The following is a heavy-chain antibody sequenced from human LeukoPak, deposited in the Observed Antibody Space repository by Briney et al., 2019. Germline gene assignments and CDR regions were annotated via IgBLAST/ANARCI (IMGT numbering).Heavy chain of an antibody. CDR2: INPTSGGT. Sequence: GASVKVSCKASGYSFTGYYIHWVRQAPGQGLEWMGWINPTSGGTNYAQRFQGRVTMTTDTSISTAYMDLSRLRSDDTAVYYCAGDGQGDTTSYYYYYMDVWGKGTTVTVSS. CDR1: GYSFTGYY. CDR3: AGDGQGDTTSYYYYYMDV. J-gene: IGHJ6*03. V-gene: IGHV1-2*02. D-gene: IGHD2/OR15-2a*01.